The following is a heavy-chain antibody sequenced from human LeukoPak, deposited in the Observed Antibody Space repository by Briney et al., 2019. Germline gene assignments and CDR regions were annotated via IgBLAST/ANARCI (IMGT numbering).Heavy chain of an antibody. V-gene: IGHV3-64*01. D-gene: IGHD5-12*01. Sequence: GGSLRLSCAASGFTFSSYAMYWVRQAPGKGLEYVSAISSNGGSTYYANSVKGRFTISRDNSKNTLYLQMGSLRAEDMAVYYCARDHLTYSGYDYYYYYGMDVWGQGTTVTVSS. CDR1: GFTFSSYA. CDR2: ISSNGGST. CDR3: ARDHLTYSGYDYYYYYGMDV. J-gene: IGHJ6*02.